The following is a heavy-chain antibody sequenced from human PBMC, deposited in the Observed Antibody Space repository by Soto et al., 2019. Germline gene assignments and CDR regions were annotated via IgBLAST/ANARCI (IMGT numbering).Heavy chain of an antibody. J-gene: IGHJ3*02. CDR2: IDWDDDK. V-gene: IGHV2-70*01. CDR3: ARISGRIVGATAAFDI. Sequence: PTLVNPTQTLTLTCTFSGFSLSTSGMCVSWIRQPPGKALEWLALIDWDDDKYYSTSLKTRLTISKDTSKNQVVLTVTNMDPVDTATYYCARISGRIVGATAAFDIWGQGTMVTVSS. D-gene: IGHD1-26*01. CDR1: GFSLSTSGMC.